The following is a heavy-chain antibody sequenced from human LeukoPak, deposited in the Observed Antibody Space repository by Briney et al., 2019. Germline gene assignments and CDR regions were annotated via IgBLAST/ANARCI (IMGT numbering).Heavy chain of an antibody. CDR1: GYTFTSYY. CDR3: ARGLTSIAVAGN. V-gene: IGHV1-46*01. J-gene: IGHJ4*02. D-gene: IGHD6-19*01. Sequence: ASVKVSCKASGYTFTSYYMHWVRQAPGQGLEWMGIINPSGGSTSYAQKFQGRVTMTRNTSISTAYMELSSLRSEDTAVYYCARGLTSIAVAGNWGQGTLVTVSS. CDR2: INPSGGST.